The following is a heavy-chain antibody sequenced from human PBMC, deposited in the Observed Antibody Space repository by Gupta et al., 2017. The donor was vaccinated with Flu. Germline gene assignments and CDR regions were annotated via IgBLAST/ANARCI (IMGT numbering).Heavy chain of an antibody. J-gene: IGHJ3*02. CDR2: INPHTGGT. D-gene: IGHD6-19*01. CDR1: GHTFTAYW. V-gene: IGHV1-2*06. Sequence: QVQLVQSGAEVQKPGASVKVSCKPSGHTFTAYWIHWVRQAPGQGLEWMGRINPHTGGTTYAQRLQGRVTMTRDTSISTAYMELSRVTSDDTAVYYCAGIAVTGTAGSFDIWGRGTMVTVSP. CDR3: AGIAVTGTAGSFDI.